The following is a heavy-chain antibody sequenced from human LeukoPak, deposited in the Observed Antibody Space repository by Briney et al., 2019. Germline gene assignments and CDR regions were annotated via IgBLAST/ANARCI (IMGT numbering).Heavy chain of an antibody. CDR3: TAIKITLLRGVVTHFDY. V-gene: IGHV4-59*12. J-gene: IGHJ4*02. D-gene: IGHD3-10*01. CDR1: GGSITSYY. CDR2: IYYSGST. Sequence: SETLSLTCTVSGGSITSYYWSWIRQPPGKGLEWIGYIYYSGSTNYNPSLKSRVAISVDTSKNEFSLKVSSVTAADTAVYYCTAIKITLLRGVVTHFDYWGQGTLVTVSS.